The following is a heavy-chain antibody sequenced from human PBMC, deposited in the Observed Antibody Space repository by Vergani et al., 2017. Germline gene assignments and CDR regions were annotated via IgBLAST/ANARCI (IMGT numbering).Heavy chain of an antibody. CDR1: GFTFSSYS. J-gene: IGHJ6*02. CDR2: ISSSSSTI. Sequence: EVQLVESGGGLVQPGGSLRLSCAASGFTFSSYSMNWVRQAPGNGLEWVSYISSSSSTIYYADSVKGRFTISRDNAKNSLYLQMNSLRAEDTAVYYCARVEDIVVDAYYGMDVWGQGTTVTVSS. V-gene: IGHV3-48*01. D-gene: IGHD2-2*01. CDR3: ARVEDIVVDAYYGMDV.